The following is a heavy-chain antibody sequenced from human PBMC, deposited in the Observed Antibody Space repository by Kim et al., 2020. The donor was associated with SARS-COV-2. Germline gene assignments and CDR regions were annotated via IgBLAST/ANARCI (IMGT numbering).Heavy chain of an antibody. V-gene: IGHV3-72*01. Sequence: GGSLRLSCVVSGFIFRNHYMDWVRHAPGKGLEWVGRIRDKANGYVTLYAASVKGRFTISRDDSKNAVYLQMDSLKTDDSAVYYCARGGGTVDVMRRHLDYWGQGTPVTVSS. CDR1: GFIFRNHY. J-gene: IGHJ4*02. D-gene: IGHD3-16*01. CDR2: IRDKANGYVT. CDR3: ARGGGTVDVMRRHLDY.